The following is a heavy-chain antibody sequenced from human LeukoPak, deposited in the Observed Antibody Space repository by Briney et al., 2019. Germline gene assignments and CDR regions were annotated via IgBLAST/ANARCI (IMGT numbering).Heavy chain of an antibody. Sequence: GGSLRLSCATSGLTFSSSEMNWVRQAPGKGLGWVSYISSRGSVIYYADSVKGRFTFSRDNSKNILYVEMNNLRAEDTAVYYCARERAPFVGLDYWGQGTLVTVSS. CDR1: GLTFSSSE. D-gene: IGHD6-6*01. J-gene: IGHJ4*02. V-gene: IGHV3-48*03. CDR2: ISSRGSVI. CDR3: ARERAPFVGLDY.